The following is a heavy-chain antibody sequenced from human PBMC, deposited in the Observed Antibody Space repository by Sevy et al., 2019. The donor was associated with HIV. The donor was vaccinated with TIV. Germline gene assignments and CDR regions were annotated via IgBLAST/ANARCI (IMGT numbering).Heavy chain of an antibody. CDR1: GFTLNNYA. CDR2: ISGSGVST. Sequence: GGSLRLSCAASGFTLNNYAMNWVRQAPGKGLEWVSGISGSGVSTYYADSVKGRFTISRDNSKNTLYLQMNSLRAEDTAVYYCAKASYFAYTLFDYWGQGTLVTVSS. CDR3: AKASYFAYTLFDY. V-gene: IGHV3-23*01. J-gene: IGHJ4*02. D-gene: IGHD3-16*01.